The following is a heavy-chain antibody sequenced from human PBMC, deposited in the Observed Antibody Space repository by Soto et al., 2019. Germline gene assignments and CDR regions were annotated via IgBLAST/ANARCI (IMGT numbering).Heavy chain of an antibody. CDR3: ATSLVTSRTRVDY. D-gene: IGHD1-26*01. Sequence: SETLSLTCTVSGGSIYTGGFYWSWIRQLPGKGLEWLGYIYYTGSTQYTPSLRSRLTISTDTSDNQFSLRLTSVTAADTAVYYCATSLVTSRTRVDYWGQGTLVTVSS. J-gene: IGHJ4*02. V-gene: IGHV4-31*03. CDR1: GGSIYTGGFY. CDR2: IYYTGST.